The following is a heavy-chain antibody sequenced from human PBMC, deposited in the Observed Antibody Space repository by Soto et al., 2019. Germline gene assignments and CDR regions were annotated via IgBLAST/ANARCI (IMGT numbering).Heavy chain of an antibody. CDR3: ARGATAVVYYYYYMDV. V-gene: IGHV4-31*03. CDR2: IYYSGST. Sequence: SETLSLTCTVSGGSISSGGYYWSWIRQHPGKGLEWIGYIYYSGSTYYNPSLKSRVTISVDTSKNQFSLKLSSVTAADTAVYYCARGATAVVYYYYYMDVWGKGTTVTVSS. J-gene: IGHJ6*03. CDR1: GGSISSGGYY. D-gene: IGHD5-12*01.